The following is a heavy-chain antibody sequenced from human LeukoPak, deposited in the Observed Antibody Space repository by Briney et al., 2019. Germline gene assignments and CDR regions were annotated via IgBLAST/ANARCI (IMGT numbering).Heavy chain of an antibody. CDR2: INHSGST. D-gene: IGHD6-19*01. CDR3: ARIIAVAGNGDGYFDY. Sequence: PSETLSLTCTVYGGSFSGYYWSWIRQPPGKGLEWIGEINHSGSTNYNPSLKSRVTISVDTSKNQFSLKLSSVTAAATAVYYCARIIAVAGNGDGYFDYWGQGTLVTVSS. V-gene: IGHV4-34*01. J-gene: IGHJ4*02. CDR1: GGSFSGYY.